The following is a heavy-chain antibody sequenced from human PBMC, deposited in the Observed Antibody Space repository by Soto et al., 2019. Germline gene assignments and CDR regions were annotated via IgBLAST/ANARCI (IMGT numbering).Heavy chain of an antibody. D-gene: IGHD3-16*01. CDR3: AMVDVYVTPSPQDV. CDR1: GYTFTSYG. V-gene: IGHV1-18*01. Sequence: QVQLVQSGAEVKNPGASVKVSCKASGYTFTSYGFGWPRQPPGQGLEWMGWINTYNGNTNYAQNVQGRVTLTTDTSTSTAYMELRSLRSNDTAIYYCAMVDVYVTPSPQDVWGQGTTVIVSS. CDR2: INTYNGNT. J-gene: IGHJ6*02.